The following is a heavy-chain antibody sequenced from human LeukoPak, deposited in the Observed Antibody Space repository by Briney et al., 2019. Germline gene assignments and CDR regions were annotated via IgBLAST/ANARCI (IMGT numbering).Heavy chain of an antibody. J-gene: IGHJ6*02. V-gene: IGHV3-53*01. CDR2: IYSGGST. D-gene: IGHD3-3*01. CDR1: GFTVSSNY. CDR3: ARGYYEHPPRPSGGYYYACMDV. Sequence: PAGTLRLTCAASGFTVSSNYMSWVRQPPGKGLEWFLGIYSGGSTYYEDPVKGRFTISRDNSKNTLYLQMNSLRAEDTAVYYCARGYYEHPPRPSGGYYYACMDVWGQGTTVTVSS.